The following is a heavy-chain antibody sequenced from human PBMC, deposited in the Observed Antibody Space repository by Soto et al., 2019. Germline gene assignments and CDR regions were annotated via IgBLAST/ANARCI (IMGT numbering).Heavy chain of an antibody. CDR1: VFTFSSYA. D-gene: IGHD5-18*01. Sequence: PVGSLRLSCASSVFTFSSYAMHCVRHSPGKWLEWVAVISYDGSNKYYADSVKGRFTISRDNSKNTLYLQMNSLRAEDTAVYYCARGGYSYGLGHYYYGMEVLGQGTTVIVS. CDR3: ARGGYSYGLGHYYYGMEV. J-gene: IGHJ6*01. CDR2: ISYDGSNK. V-gene: IGHV3-30-3*01.